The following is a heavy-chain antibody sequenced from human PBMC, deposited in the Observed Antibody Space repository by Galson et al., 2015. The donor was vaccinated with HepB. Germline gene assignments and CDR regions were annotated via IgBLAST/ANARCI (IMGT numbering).Heavy chain of an antibody. CDR1: GFTFSDYY. Sequence: SLRLSCAASGFTFSDYYMSWIRQAPGKGLEWVSYISSSGSTIYYADSVKGRFTISRDNAKNSLYLQMNSLRAEDTAVYYCARDRGYYDSSGYWNSRSYFFDYWGQGTLVTVSS. J-gene: IGHJ4*02. V-gene: IGHV3-11*01. CDR2: ISSSGSTI. CDR3: ARDRGYYDSSGYWNSRSYFFDY. D-gene: IGHD3-22*01.